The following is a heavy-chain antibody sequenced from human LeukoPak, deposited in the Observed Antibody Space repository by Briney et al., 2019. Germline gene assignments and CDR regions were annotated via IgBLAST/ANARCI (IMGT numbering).Heavy chain of an antibody. D-gene: IGHD3-10*01. Sequence: GGSLRLSCAASGFTFSSSWMSWVRQAPGKGLEWVANIKQDGSQKHYVDSVKGRFTISRDNAKNSLYVQMNSLRVEDTAVYYCAKGYGSEHSYYYYYMDVWGKGTTVTISS. V-gene: IGHV3-7*01. CDR3: AKGYGSEHSYYYYYMDV. CDR1: GFTFSSSW. J-gene: IGHJ6*03. CDR2: IKQDGSQK.